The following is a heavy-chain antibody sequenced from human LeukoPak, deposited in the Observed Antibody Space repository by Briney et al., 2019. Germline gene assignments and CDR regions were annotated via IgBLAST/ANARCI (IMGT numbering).Heavy chain of an antibody. V-gene: IGHV3-11*01. J-gene: IGHJ3*02. D-gene: IGHD1-26*01. CDR2: ISSSGSTI. CDR1: GFTFSDYY. Sequence: GGSLRLSCAASGFTFSDYYMSWIRQAPGKGLEWVPYISSSGSTIYYADSVKGRFTISRDNAKNSLYLQMNSLRAEDTAVYYCARAKRLRSLSGAFDIWGQGTMVTVSS. CDR3: ARAKRLRSLSGAFDI.